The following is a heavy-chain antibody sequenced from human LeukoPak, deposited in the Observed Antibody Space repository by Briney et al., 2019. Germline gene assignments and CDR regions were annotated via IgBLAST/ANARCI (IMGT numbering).Heavy chain of an antibody. V-gene: IGHV1-8*03. D-gene: IGHD6-13*01. Sequence: GASVKVSCKASGYTFTSYDINWVRQATGQGLEWMGWMNPNSGNTGYAQKFQGRVTITRNTSISTAYMELSSLRSEDTAVYYCARAGYSSSWYLAGDYYYYMDVWGKGTTVTVSS. CDR1: GYTFTSYD. J-gene: IGHJ6*03. CDR3: ARAGYSSSWYLAGDYYYYMDV. CDR2: MNPNSGNT.